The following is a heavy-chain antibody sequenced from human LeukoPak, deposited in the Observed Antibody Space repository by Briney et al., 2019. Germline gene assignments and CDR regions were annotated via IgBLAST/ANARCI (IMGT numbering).Heavy chain of an antibody. CDR3: ARSYRRWDQRFDY. V-gene: IGHV3-7*01. D-gene: IGHD1-26*01. J-gene: IGHJ4*02. CDR2: IKQDGSEK. CDR1: GFTFSSYW. Sequence: PGGSLRLSCAASGFTFSSYWMSWVRQAPGKGLEGVANIKQDGSEKYYVDSVKGRFTISRDNAKNSLYLQMNSLRAEDTAVYYCARSYRRWDQRFDYRGQGTLVTVSS.